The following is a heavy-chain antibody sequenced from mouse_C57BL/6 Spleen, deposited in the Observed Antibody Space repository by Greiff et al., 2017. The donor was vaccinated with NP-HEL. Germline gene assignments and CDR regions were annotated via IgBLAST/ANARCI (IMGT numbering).Heavy chain of an antibody. J-gene: IGHJ3*01. CDR1: GYAFSSSW. D-gene: IGHD1-1*01. Sequence: QVQLQQSGPELVKPGASVKISCKASGYAFSSSWMNWVKQRPGKGLEWIGRIYPGDGDTNYNGKFKGKATLTADKSSSKAYMQLSSLTSEDSAVYFCARHYKGFAYWGQGTLVTVSA. CDR3: ARHYKGFAY. CDR2: IYPGDGDT. V-gene: IGHV1-82*01.